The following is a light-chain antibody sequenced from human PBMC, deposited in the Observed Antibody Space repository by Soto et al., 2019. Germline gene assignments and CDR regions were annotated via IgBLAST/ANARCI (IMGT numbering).Light chain of an antibody. J-gene: IGLJ1*01. CDR1: SSDDGGYNY. CDR2: EVS. V-gene: IGLV2-14*01. Sequence: QSVLTQPASVSGSPGQSITISCTGTSSDDGGYNYVSWYQQHPGKAPKLMIYEVSNRPSGVSNRFSGSKSGNTDSLTISGLQAEDGADYYCSSYTSSSTYVFGTGTKVTVL. CDR3: SSYTSSSTYV.